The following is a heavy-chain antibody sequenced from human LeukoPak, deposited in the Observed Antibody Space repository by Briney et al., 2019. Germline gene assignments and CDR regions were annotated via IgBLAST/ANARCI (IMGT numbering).Heavy chain of an antibody. Sequence: GGSLRLSCAASGFTFSSYEMNWVRQAPGKGPEWVSYISSSGSTIYYADSVKGRFTISGDNAKNSLYLQMNSLRAEDTAVYYCARRPYYYDSLDYWGLDYWGQGTLVTVSS. V-gene: IGHV3-48*03. CDR1: GFTFSSYE. CDR3: ARRPYYYDSLDYWGLDY. CDR2: ISSSGSTI. J-gene: IGHJ4*02. D-gene: IGHD3-22*01.